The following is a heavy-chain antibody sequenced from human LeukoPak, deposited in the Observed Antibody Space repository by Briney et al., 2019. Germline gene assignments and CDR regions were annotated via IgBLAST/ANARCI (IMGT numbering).Heavy chain of an antibody. J-gene: IGHJ4*02. V-gene: IGHV3-73*01. CDR3: TRLGGGYGELDN. CDR2: IRSKANSYAT. Sequence: GGSLRLSCAASGFTFSGSAMHWVRQASGKGLEWVGHIRSKANSYATAYAASVRGRFTISRDDSKNTAYLQMSSLKTEDTAVYYCTRLGGGYGELDNGGQGTLVTVSS. D-gene: IGHD5-12*01. CDR1: GFTFSGSA.